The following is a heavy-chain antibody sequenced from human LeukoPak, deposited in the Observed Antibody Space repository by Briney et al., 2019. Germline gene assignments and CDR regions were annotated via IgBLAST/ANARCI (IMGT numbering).Heavy chain of an antibody. Sequence: GGSLRLSCAASGFTFSSYAMHWARQAPGKGLEWVAVISYDGSNKYYADSVKGRFTISRDNSKNTLYLQMNSLRAEDTAVYYCASTRYDSSGYYYSYWGQGTLVTVSS. CDR2: ISYDGSNK. CDR3: ASTRYDSSGYYYSY. CDR1: GFTFSSYA. V-gene: IGHV3-30-3*01. D-gene: IGHD3-22*01. J-gene: IGHJ4*02.